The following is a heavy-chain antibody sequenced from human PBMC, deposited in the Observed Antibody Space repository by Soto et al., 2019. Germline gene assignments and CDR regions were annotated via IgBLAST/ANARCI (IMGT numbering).Heavy chain of an antibody. J-gene: IGHJ4*02. Sequence: ASVKVSCKASGYTFTSYAMHWVRQAPGQRLEWMGWINAGNGNTKYSQKFQGRVTITRDTSASTAYMELSSLRSEDTAVYYCARSIVVVTALDYWGQGTLVTIS. D-gene: IGHD2-21*02. CDR3: ARSIVVVTALDY. CDR2: INAGNGNT. CDR1: GYTFTSYA. V-gene: IGHV1-3*01.